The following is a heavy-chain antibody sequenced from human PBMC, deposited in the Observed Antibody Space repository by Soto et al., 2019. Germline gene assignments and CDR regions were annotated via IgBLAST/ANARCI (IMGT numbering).Heavy chain of an antibody. D-gene: IGHD1-26*01. J-gene: IGHJ4*02. Sequence: EVQLLEYGGGLVQPGGSLRLSCAASGFTFSSYAMNWVRQAPGKGLEWVSTISGSGVSTYYADSVKGRFTISRDNSKNTLYLQMNSLRAEDTAVYYCAKDRQGSYFDYWGQGTLVTVSS. CDR3: AKDRQGSYFDY. CDR2: ISGSGVST. CDR1: GFTFSSYA. V-gene: IGHV3-23*01.